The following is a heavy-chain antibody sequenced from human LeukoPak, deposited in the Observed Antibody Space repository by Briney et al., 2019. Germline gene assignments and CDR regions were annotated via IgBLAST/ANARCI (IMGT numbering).Heavy chain of an antibody. CDR1: GGTFSSYA. D-gene: IGHD6-19*01. CDR2: IIPIFGTA. V-gene: IGHV1-69*05. J-gene: IGHJ4*02. Sequence: ASVKVSCKASGGTFSSYAISWVRQAPGQGLEWMGRIIPIFGTASYAQKFQGRVTITTDESTSTAYMELSSLRSEDTAVYYCARDGIAVAGISDYWGQGTLVTVSS. CDR3: ARDGIAVAGISDY.